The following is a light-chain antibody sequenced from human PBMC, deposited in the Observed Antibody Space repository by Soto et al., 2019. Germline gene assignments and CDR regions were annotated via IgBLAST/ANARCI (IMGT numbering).Light chain of an antibody. Sequence: EIVLTQSPGTLSLSPGERATLFCRASQSLTSYLAWYQHKPGQAPRLLIYGASRRATGIPDRFSGSGSGTDFTLTVTRLEPEDFAMYYCQQYVSSHRTFGQGTKVDSK. V-gene: IGKV3-20*01. CDR1: QSLTSY. J-gene: IGKJ1*01. CDR3: QQYVSSHRT. CDR2: GAS.